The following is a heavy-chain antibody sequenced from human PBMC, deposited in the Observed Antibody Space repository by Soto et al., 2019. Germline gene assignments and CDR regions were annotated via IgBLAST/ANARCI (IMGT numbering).Heavy chain of an antibody. CDR2: INSASTTT. CDR3: ARDLSH. J-gene: IGHJ4*02. CDR1: GFPFSSYA. V-gene: IGHV3-48*02. Sequence: DVQLVQSGGGLVQPGGSLRLSCAASGFPFSSYAMHWVRQAPGKGLEWISYINSASTTTFNADSVKGRFTVSRDNAKNSVYLQLSSHRHEDTAVYYCARDLSHWGQGTLVTVSS.